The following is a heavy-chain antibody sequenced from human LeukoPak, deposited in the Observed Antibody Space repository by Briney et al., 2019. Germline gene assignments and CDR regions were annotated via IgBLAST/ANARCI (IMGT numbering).Heavy chain of an antibody. CDR1: VASLSGGTYY. Sequence: SETLSLTCSLSVASLSGGTYYSGWIRQPPGKGLEWIGSIYYTGSTYDNPSLKSRVTISVDTSKNQFSLKLSSVTAADTAVYYCARRGGSGRAFDYWGQGTLVTVS. V-gene: IGHV4-39*01. CDR3: ARRGGSGRAFDY. D-gene: IGHD1-26*01. CDR2: IYYTGST. J-gene: IGHJ4*02.